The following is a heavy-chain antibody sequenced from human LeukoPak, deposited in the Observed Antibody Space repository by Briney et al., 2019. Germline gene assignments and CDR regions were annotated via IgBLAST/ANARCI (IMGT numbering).Heavy chain of an antibody. J-gene: IGHJ3*02. CDR2: IKQDGSEK. D-gene: IGHD3-9*01. Sequence: PGGSLRLSCAASGFTFSSYWMSWVRQAPGKGLEWVANIKQDGSEKYYVDSVKGRFTISRDNAKNSLYLQMNSLRAEDTAVYYCARTSRYFGHAFDIWGQGTMVTVSS. CDR3: ARTSRYFGHAFDI. V-gene: IGHV3-7*01. CDR1: GFTFSSYW.